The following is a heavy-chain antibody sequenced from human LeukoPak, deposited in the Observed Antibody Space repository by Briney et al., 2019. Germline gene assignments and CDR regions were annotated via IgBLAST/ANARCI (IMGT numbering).Heavy chain of an antibody. Sequence: SETLSLTCAVSVTSISNYYWSWIRQAPGKGLEWIGYISTSGSTNYNPSLKSRVSISLDTSNNRFSLNLNFVTAADTAVYFCASPRTSYRYTFDYWGPGALVTVSS. CDR3: ASPRTSYRYTFDY. CDR2: ISTSGST. J-gene: IGHJ4*02. D-gene: IGHD5-18*01. CDR1: VTSISNYY. V-gene: IGHV4-4*09.